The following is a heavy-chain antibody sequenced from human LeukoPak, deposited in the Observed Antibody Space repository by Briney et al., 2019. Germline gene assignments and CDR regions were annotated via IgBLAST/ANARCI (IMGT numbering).Heavy chain of an antibody. CDR3: TTATVVWGVSAY. D-gene: IGHD3-10*01. Sequence: GGSLRLSCSASGFSVTNGWMSWVRQAPGKGLEWVGRIKDRTDGWTTAYAAPVKGRFTISRGDSKNTVYLEMNSLKTEDTAVYFCTTATVVWGVSAYWGQGTLVTVSS. V-gene: IGHV3-15*01. J-gene: IGHJ4*02. CDR1: GFSVTNGW. CDR2: IKDRTDGWTT.